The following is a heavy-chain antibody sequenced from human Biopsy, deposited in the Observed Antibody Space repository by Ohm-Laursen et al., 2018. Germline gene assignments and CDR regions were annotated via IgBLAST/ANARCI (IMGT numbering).Heavy chain of an antibody. V-gene: IGHV3-53*01. Sequence: SLRLSCSASGFVVSGTQMSWVRQAPRKGLEWVSVIYSGDSTYYADSVKGRFTISRDESKNTLYLQMNRLKTEDTAVYYCTLEGAGFDNWGQGTLVTVSS. CDR3: TLEGAGFDN. CDR1: GFVVSGTQ. J-gene: IGHJ4*02. CDR2: IYSGDST. D-gene: IGHD3-10*01.